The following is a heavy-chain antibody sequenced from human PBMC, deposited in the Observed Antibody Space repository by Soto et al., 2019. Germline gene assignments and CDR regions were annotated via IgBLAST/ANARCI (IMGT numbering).Heavy chain of an antibody. CDR2: IYYSGST. CDR3: ARGDSSGYAFDF. J-gene: IGHJ4*02. Sequence: SETLSLTSPVSGCSISSGDYYWGWIRQPPGQGLEWIGYIYYSGSTYYNPSLKSRVTISLDTSKNQFSLKLSSVTAADTAVYYCARGDSSGYAFDFWGQGTLVTVSS. CDR1: GCSISSGDYY. D-gene: IGHD3-22*01. V-gene: IGHV4-30-4*01.